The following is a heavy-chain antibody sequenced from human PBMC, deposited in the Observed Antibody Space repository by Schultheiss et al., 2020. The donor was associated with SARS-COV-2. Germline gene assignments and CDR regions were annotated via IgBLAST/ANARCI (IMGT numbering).Heavy chain of an antibody. CDR1: GYTFTSYA. Sequence: ASVKVSCKASGYTFTSYAMHWVRQAPGQGLEWMGGIIPIFGTANYAQKLQGRVTMTTDTSTSTAYMELRSLRSDDTAVYYCARGGVWVDSSGYLDYWGQGTLVTVSS. D-gene: IGHD3-22*01. V-gene: IGHV1-18*01. J-gene: IGHJ4*02. CDR2: IIPIFGTA. CDR3: ARGGVWVDSSGYLDY.